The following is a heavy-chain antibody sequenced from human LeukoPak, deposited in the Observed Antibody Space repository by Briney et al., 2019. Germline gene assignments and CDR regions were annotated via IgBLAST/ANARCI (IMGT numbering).Heavy chain of an antibody. V-gene: IGHV3-30-3*01. Sequence: PGGSLRLSCAASGFTFSYYAMHWVRQAPGKGLEWVAVISYDGSSEYYADSVKGRFTIPRDNSKNTLYLQMNSLRAEDTAVYYCARVPPYTFIAAAAPDYWGQGTLVTVSS. CDR1: GFTFSYYA. CDR2: ISYDGSSE. D-gene: IGHD6-13*01. CDR3: ARVPPYTFIAAAAPDY. J-gene: IGHJ4*02.